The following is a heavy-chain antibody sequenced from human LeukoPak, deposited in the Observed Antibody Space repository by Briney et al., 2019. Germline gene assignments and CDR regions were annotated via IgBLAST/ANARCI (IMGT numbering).Heavy chain of an antibody. V-gene: IGHV1-3*01. D-gene: IGHD4-17*01. Sequence: GASVKVSCKASGYTFTSYAMHWVRQAPGQRLEWMGWINAGNGNTKYSQKFQGRVTITRDTSASTAHMELSSLRSEDTAVYYCASSWIYGEQEGFDYWGQGTLVTVSS. J-gene: IGHJ4*02. CDR1: GYTFTSYA. CDR3: ASSWIYGEQEGFDY. CDR2: INAGNGNT.